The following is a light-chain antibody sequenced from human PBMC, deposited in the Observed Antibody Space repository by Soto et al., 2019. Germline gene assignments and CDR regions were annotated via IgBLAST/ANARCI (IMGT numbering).Light chain of an antibody. CDR1: QSISSY. CDR3: QHRNNWPLT. CDR2: DAS. J-gene: IGKJ4*01. V-gene: IGKV3-11*01. Sequence: EIVLTQSPATLSLSPGEKATLSCRASQSISSYLAWYQQKPGQAPRLLIYDASNRATGIPARFSGSGSGKDVTLTISSLEPEDFAVYYCQHRNNWPLTFGGGTKVEIK.